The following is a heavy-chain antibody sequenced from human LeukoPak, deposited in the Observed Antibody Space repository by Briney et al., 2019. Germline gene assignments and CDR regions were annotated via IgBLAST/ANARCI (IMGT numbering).Heavy chain of an antibody. CDR2: ISSSSSYL. J-gene: IGHJ4*02. CDR1: GFTFSSYS. Sequence: PGGSLRLSCAASGFTFSSYSMNWGRQAPGMRLEWVSSISSSSSYLYYADQVKGRLSISRDNAKNSLYLQMNSLRAEDTAVYYCAREGDYGDYWGQGTLVTVSS. CDR3: AREGDYGDY. D-gene: IGHD4-17*01. V-gene: IGHV3-21*01.